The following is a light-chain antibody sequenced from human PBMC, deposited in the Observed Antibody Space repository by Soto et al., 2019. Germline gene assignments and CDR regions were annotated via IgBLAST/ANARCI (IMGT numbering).Light chain of an antibody. J-gene: IGLJ2*01. V-gene: IGLV2-8*01. CDR3: SSYAGNNNLI. CDR1: SSDVGGYDS. CDR2: EVT. Sequence: QSALTQPPSASGSPGQSVTISCTGTSSDVGGYDSVSWYQQHPNKAPKLMIYEVTKRPSGVPDRFSGSKSGSTASLTVSGLQAEDDADYYCSSYAGNNNLIFGGGTKVTVL.